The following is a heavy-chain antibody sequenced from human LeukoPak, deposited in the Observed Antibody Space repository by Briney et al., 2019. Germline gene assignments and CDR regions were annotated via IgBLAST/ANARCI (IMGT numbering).Heavy chain of an antibody. V-gene: IGHV4-59*01. CDR3: ARLGAYLAAAGTFDY. CDR2: IYYSGST. J-gene: IGHJ4*02. Sequence: SETLSLTCTVSGGSISSYYWSWIRQPPGKGLEWIGYIYYSGSTNYNPSLKSRVTISVDTSKNQFSLKLSSVTAADTAVYYCARLGAYLAAAGTFDYWGQGTLVTVSS. D-gene: IGHD6-13*01. CDR1: GGSISSYY.